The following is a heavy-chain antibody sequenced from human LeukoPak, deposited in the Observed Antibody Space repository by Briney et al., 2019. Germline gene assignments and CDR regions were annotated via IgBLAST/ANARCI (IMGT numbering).Heavy chain of an antibody. Sequence: GGSLRLSCAASEFTFSSYWMSWVRQAPGKGLEWVANIKQDGSEKYYVDSVKGRFTISRDNAKNSLYLQMNSLRAEDTAVYYCARDSTAVVGATDYWGQGTLVTVSS. CDR2: IKQDGSEK. D-gene: IGHD1-26*01. J-gene: IGHJ4*02. CDR1: EFTFSSYW. CDR3: ARDSTAVVGATDY. V-gene: IGHV3-7*01.